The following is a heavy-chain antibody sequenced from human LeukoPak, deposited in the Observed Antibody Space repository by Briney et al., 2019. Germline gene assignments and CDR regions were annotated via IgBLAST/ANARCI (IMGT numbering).Heavy chain of an antibody. CDR1: GGSISSYH. Sequence: SETLSLTCSVSGGSISSYHWSWIRQPAGKGLEWIGRINTGGSTNYNPSLKSRVTMSIDTSKNQFSLKLSSVTAADTAVYYCARVGPAAGTASFDYWGQGTLVTVSS. D-gene: IGHD6-13*01. J-gene: IGHJ4*02. V-gene: IGHV4-4*07. CDR3: ARVGPAAGTASFDY. CDR2: INTGGST.